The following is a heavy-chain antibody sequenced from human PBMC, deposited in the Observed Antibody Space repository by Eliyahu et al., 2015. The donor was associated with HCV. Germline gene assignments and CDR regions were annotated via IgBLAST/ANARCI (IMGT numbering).Heavy chain of an antibody. CDR3: ARGSRWFGELLSTDY. Sequence: EVQLVESGGGLVQPGGSLRLSCAASGFTFSSYSMNWVRQAPGKGLEWVSYISSSSSTIYYADSVKGRFTISRDNAKNSLYLQMNSLRAEDTAVYYCARGSRWFGELLSTDYWGQGTLVTVSS. J-gene: IGHJ4*02. CDR1: GFTFSSYS. V-gene: IGHV3-48*01. D-gene: IGHD3-10*01. CDR2: ISSSSSTI.